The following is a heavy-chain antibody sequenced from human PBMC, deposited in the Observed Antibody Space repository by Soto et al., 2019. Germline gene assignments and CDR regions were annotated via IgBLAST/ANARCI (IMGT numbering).Heavy chain of an antibody. CDR3: AKGLRFMEH. CDR2: ISNDGMNT. CDR1: GFTFSSYA. J-gene: IGHJ1*01. Sequence: PGGSLRLSCGASGFTFSSYALHWVRQAPGKGLEWVALISNDGMNTFYADSVKGRMTVSRDKAEKTMYLQMNSLTAEDKAVYYCAKGLRFMEHWGQGTVVTVYS. D-gene: IGHD1-1*01. V-gene: IGHV3-30-3*02.